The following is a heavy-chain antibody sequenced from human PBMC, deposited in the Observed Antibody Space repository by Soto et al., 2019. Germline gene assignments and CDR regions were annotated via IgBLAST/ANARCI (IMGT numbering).Heavy chain of an antibody. CDR1: GYSFTSYW. V-gene: IGHV5-51*01. D-gene: IGHD3-3*01. CDR3: ARATLENYDFWSGYYPTHYYYYGMDV. Sequence: GESLKISCKGSGYSFTSYWIGWVRQMPGKSLEWMGIIYPGDSDTRYSPSFQGQVTISADKSISTAYLQWSSLKASDTAMYYCARATLENYDFWSGYYPTHYYYYGMDVWGQGTTVTVSS. J-gene: IGHJ6*02. CDR2: IYPGDSDT.